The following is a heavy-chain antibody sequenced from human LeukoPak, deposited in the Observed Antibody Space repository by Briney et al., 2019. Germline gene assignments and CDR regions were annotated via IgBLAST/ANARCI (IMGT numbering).Heavy chain of an antibody. J-gene: IGHJ3*02. CDR2: IYHSGST. Sequence: SETLSLTCTVSGYSISGGYYWGWIRQPPGKGLEWIGSIYHSGSTYYNPSLKSRVTISVDTSKNQFSLKLSSVTAADTAVYYCARVPIRVTGDAFDIWGQGTMVTVSS. CDR1: GYSISGGYY. V-gene: IGHV4-38-2*02. CDR3: ARVPIRVTGDAFDI. D-gene: IGHD2-21*02.